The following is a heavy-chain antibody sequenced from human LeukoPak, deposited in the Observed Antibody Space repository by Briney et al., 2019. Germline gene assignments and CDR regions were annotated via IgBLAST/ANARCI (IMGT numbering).Heavy chain of an antibody. D-gene: IGHD6-19*01. CDR3: ARDFPKRQWRNYYYMDV. Sequence: VSVKVSCKASGYTFTGYYMHWVRQAPGQGLEWMGWINPNSGGTNYAQKFQGRVTMTRDTSISTAYMELSRLRSDDTAVYYCARDFPKRQWRNYYYMDVWGKGTTVTVSS. CDR1: GYTFTGYY. V-gene: IGHV1-2*02. J-gene: IGHJ6*03. CDR2: INPNSGGT.